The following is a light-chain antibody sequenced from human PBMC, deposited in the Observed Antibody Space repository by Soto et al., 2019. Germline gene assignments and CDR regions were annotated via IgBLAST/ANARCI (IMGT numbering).Light chain of an antibody. CDR1: TGAVTSGNY. V-gene: IGLV7-43*01. CDR3: LLYYGGAHLV. Sequence: VGTQEPSLTVSPGGTVTLTCASSTGAVTSGNYPSWFQQKPGQTPRTLIYTTNNRHSWTPARFSGSLLGGKAALTLSGVQPEDEAEYYCLLYYGGAHLVFGGGTKLTVL. J-gene: IGLJ3*02. CDR2: TTN.